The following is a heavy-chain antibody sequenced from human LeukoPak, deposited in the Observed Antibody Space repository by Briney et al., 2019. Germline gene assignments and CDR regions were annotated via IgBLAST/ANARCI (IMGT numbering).Heavy chain of an antibody. CDR2: INPKSGVT. V-gene: IGHV1-2*02. D-gene: IGHD2-2*01. Sequence: ASVKVSCKASGYTFTDYYLHWVRQAPGQGLEWMGWINPKSGVTDSKIKFQGRVTLTRDKSITTAYMELTSLKSDDAAVYYCARAGGYCGSTSWYSGYYYYFMDVWGKGATVTVSS. CDR3: ARAGGYCGSTSWYSGYYYYFMDV. CDR1: GYTFTDYY. J-gene: IGHJ6*03.